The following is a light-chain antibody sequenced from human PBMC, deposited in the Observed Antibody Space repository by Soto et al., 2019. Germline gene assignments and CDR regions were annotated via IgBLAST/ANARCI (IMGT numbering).Light chain of an antibody. Sequence: QSALTQPPSASGSPGQSVTISCTGTSSDIGGYTYVSWYQHHPGKAPKVMIYEVSKRPSGVSDRFSGSKSGNTASLTVSGLQPEDEADYYCSSYAGSNNLGVFGGGTQLTVL. CDR2: EVS. CDR3: SSYAGSNNLGV. J-gene: IGLJ3*02. V-gene: IGLV2-8*01. CDR1: SSDIGGYTY.